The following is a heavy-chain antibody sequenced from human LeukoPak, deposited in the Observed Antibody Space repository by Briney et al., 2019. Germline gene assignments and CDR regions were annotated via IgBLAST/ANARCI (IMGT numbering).Heavy chain of an antibody. CDR3: ARNSNRYMDV. V-gene: IGHV3-7*01. CDR2: IKEDGSEK. J-gene: IGHJ6*03. D-gene: IGHD2/OR15-2a*01. Sequence: GGSLRLSCAASGFTIRNYWMRWVRQAPGKGLEWVANIKEDGSEKYYVDSVKGRFTISRDNAKNSLYLQMNSLRAEDTAVYYCARNSNRYMDVWGKGTTVTVSS. CDR1: GFTIRNYW.